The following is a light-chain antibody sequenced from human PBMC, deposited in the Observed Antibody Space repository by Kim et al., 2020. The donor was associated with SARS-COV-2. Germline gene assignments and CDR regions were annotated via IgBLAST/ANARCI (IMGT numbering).Light chain of an antibody. V-gene: IGKV3-11*01. CDR1: QSVSSY. CDR2: DAS. J-gene: IGKJ4*01. Sequence: LSPGERATLTSRASQSVSSYLAWYQQKPGQAPRLLIYDASNRATGIPARFSGSGSGTDFTLTISSLEPEDFAVYYCQQRSNWPRLTFGGGTKLEI. CDR3: QQRSNWPRLT.